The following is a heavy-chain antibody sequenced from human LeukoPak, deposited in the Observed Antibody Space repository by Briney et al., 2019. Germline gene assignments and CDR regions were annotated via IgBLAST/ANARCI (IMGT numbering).Heavy chain of an antibody. CDR1: GYTFTSYD. D-gene: IGHD3-10*01. Sequence: ASVKVSCKASGYTFTSYDINWVRQAPGQGLEWMGGIIPIFGTANYAQKFQGRVTITADKSTSTAYMELSSLRSEDTAVYYCAGGRSGSTLYYFDYWGQGTLVTVSS. V-gene: IGHV1-69*06. J-gene: IGHJ4*02. CDR3: AGGRSGSTLYYFDY. CDR2: IIPIFGTA.